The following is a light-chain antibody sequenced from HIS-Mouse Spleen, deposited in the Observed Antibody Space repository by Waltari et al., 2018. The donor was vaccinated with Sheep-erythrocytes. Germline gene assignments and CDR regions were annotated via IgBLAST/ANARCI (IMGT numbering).Light chain of an antibody. V-gene: IGLV2-11*01. CDR2: DVS. CDR1: SSDVGGYNS. J-gene: IGLJ1*01. Sequence: QSALTQPRSVSGSPGQSVTISCTGTSSDVGGYNSVSWYQQHPGKAPKLMIYDVSKRPVGGPDRFSCSKSGNTASLTISGLQAEDEADYYCCSYAGSYNHVFATGTKVTVL. CDR3: CSYAGSYNHV.